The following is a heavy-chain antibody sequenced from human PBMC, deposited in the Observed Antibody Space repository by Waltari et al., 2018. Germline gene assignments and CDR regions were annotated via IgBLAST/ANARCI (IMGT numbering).Heavy chain of an antibody. D-gene: IGHD3-10*01. Sequence: QVRLQESGPGLVTTSETLSLTCSVSSDSIAATDNYWAWTRQPPGKGLEWIGSIHRGGNTYYNPSLKSRVTISVDTSKNRFSLKVDSVTAADTSIYYCARQQSVPTSGCFDFWGQGAQVAVSA. CDR3: ARQQSVPTSGCFDF. V-gene: IGHV4-39*01. CDR2: IHRGGNT. CDR1: SDSIAATDNY. J-gene: IGHJ4*02.